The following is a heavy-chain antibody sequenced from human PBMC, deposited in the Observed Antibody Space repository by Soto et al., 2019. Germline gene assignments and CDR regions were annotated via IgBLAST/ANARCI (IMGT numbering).Heavy chain of an antibody. CDR2: RSHDGSKR. Sequence: GGSLRLSCAASGFTFNTYAIHWVRQARGKVFECEAVRSHDGSKRRSAWSVKRRYTISRDNAKNTLYLQMNSLRAEDTAVYYCARLDSSSWAFDYWGQGTLVTVS. J-gene: IGHJ4*02. D-gene: IGHD6-13*01. CDR1: GFTFNTYA. V-gene: IGHV3-30*07. CDR3: ARLDSSSWAFDY.